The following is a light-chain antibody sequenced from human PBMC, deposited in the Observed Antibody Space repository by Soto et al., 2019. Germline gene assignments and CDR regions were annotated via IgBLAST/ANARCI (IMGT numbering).Light chain of an antibody. Sequence: QSVLTQPPSVSGAPGQRVTISCTGSSSNIGAGYDVHWYLQLPGTAPKLLIYGNSNRPSGVPDRFSGSKSGTSASLAITGLQAEDEADYYCQSYDSSLGVVFGGGTKLTVL. CDR3: QSYDSSLGVV. CDR1: SSNIGAGYD. CDR2: GNS. J-gene: IGLJ2*01. V-gene: IGLV1-40*01.